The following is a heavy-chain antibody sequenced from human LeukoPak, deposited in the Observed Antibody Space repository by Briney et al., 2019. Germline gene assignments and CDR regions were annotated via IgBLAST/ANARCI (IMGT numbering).Heavy chain of an antibody. Sequence: SETLSLTCTVSGGSITGYYWSWIRQPPGKGLERIGYIYYSGGPKYNPSLKSRVTVSVDTSKNQFYLNLSSLTAADTAVYYCARHVGKWGFDFWGQGTLVTVSS. D-gene: IGHD3-16*01. CDR3: ARHVGKWGFDF. CDR2: IYYSGGP. V-gene: IGHV4-59*08. CDR1: GGSITGYY. J-gene: IGHJ4*02.